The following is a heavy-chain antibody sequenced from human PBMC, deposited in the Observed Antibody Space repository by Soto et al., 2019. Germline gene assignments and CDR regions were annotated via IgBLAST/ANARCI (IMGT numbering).Heavy chain of an antibody. J-gene: IGHJ5*02. CDR2: INAHSGGT. V-gene: IGHV1-2*02. Sequence: ASVKVSCKASGFSFTGYYIHWLRQAPGQGLEWMGWINAHSGGTEYAQKFQGRVTLTRDTSIATAYLTLTSLTSDDTALYYCAKDLTRQLAYWLDPRGQGTPVTVSS. D-gene: IGHD6-6*01. CDR1: GFSFTGYY. CDR3: AKDLTRQLAYWLDP.